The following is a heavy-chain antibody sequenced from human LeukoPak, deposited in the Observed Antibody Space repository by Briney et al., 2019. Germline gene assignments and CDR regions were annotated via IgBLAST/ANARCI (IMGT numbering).Heavy chain of an antibody. D-gene: IGHD3-10*01. V-gene: IGHV3-15*01. J-gene: IGHJ4*02. Sequence: PGGSLRLSCAASGFSFSRAWLSWIRQAPGKGLEWVGRIKSKTDGGAIDYSAPVKGRFTISRDDLKSTLYLQMSSLEIEDTAVYFCTTGATMVPGAKTDYWGQGTLVTVS. CDR1: GFSFSRAW. CDR2: IKSKTDGGAI. CDR3: TTGATMVPGAKTDY.